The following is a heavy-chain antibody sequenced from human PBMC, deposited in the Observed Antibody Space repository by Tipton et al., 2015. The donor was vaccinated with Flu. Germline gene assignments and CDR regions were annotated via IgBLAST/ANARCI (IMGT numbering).Heavy chain of an antibody. V-gene: IGHV4-39*07. CDR3: ARDLWNDRRAYYYYGVDV. CDR2: IYYSGTT. D-gene: IGHD1-1*01. CDR1: GDSISTTIYY. J-gene: IGHJ6*04. Sequence: TLSLTCTVSGDSISTTIYYWGWVRRPPGKGLEWIGSIYYSGTTYYNPSLKSRVTISVDSSKNEFSLTLASLTAADTAVYYCARDLWNDRRAYYYYGVDVWGKGTTVTVSS.